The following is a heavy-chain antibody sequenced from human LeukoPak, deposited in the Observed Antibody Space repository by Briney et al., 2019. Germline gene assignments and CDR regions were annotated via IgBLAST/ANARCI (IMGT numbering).Heavy chain of an antibody. V-gene: IGHV1-2*02. CDR2: INPNSGGT. CDR3: ARGWDYEVGANGDFDY. J-gene: IGHJ4*02. D-gene: IGHD1-26*01. CDR1: GYTFTGYY. Sequence: ASVKVSCKASGYTFTGYYVHWVRQAPGQGLEWMGWINPNSGGTNYAQKFQGRVTMTRDTSISTAYMELSRLRSDDTAVYYCARGWDYEVGANGDFDYWGQGTLVTVSS.